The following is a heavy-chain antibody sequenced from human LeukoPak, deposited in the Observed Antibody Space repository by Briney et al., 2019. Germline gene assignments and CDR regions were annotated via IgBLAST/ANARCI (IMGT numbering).Heavy chain of an antibody. CDR1: GFTFSSYA. D-gene: IGHD5-18*01. Sequence: GGSLRLSCAASGFTFSSYAMHWVRQAPGKGLEWVALISYDGSNKYYADSVKGRFTISRDNSKNTLYLQMNSLRAEDTAVYYCARAGYSYGSYYFDYWGQGTLDTVSS. CDR2: ISYDGSNK. CDR3: ARAGYSYGSYYFDY. V-gene: IGHV3-30-3*01. J-gene: IGHJ4*02.